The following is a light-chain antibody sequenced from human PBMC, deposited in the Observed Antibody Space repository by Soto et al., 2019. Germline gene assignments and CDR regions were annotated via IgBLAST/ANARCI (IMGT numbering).Light chain of an antibody. Sequence: QSALTQPASVSGSPGQSITISCTGTRSDIGSYNLVSWYQQHPGKAPKLMIYEVSKRPSGVSNRFSGSKSGNTASLTISGLQAEDEADYYCCSYAGDSTFVFGTGTKLTVL. CDR1: RSDIGSYNL. CDR2: EVS. CDR3: CSYAGDSTFV. V-gene: IGLV2-23*02. J-gene: IGLJ1*01.